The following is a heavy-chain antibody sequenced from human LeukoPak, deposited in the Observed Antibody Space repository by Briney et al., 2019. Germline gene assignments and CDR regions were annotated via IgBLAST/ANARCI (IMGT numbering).Heavy chain of an antibody. Sequence: TSETLSLTCAVYGGSFSGYYWSWIRQPPGKGLEWIGEINHSGSTNYNPSLKSRVTISVDTSKNQFSLKLSSVTAADTAVYYCASSKRWLQRTIDYWGQGTLVTVSS. CDR1: GGSFSGYY. CDR3: ASSKRWLQRTIDY. CDR2: INHSGST. J-gene: IGHJ4*02. V-gene: IGHV4-34*01. D-gene: IGHD5-12*01.